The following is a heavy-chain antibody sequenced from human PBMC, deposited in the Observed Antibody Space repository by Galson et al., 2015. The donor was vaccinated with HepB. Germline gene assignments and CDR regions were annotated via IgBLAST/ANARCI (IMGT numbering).Heavy chain of an antibody. J-gene: IGHJ4*02. CDR2: FDPEDGET. Sequence: SVKVSCKVSGNTLTELSMHWVRQAPGKGLEWMGGFDPEDGETIYAQKFQGRVTITADKSTSTAYMELSSLRSEDTAVYYCARVVVPAAMDYWGQGTLVTVSS. V-gene: IGHV1-24*01. CDR1: GNTLTELS. CDR3: ARVVVPAAMDY. D-gene: IGHD2-2*01.